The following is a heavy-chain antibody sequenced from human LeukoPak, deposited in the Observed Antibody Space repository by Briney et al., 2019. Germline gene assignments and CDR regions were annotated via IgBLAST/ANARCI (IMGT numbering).Heavy chain of an antibody. D-gene: IGHD1-26*01. V-gene: IGHV3-7*01. Sequence: PGGSLRLSCVASGCTFTDCWMTWIRQAAGKGLAWVASISSDGSGKYYMDSVNGRFTISRDNAKNSLFLQMYSLGAEDPAVYRCARVRPGDADYWGQGTLVTVSS. CDR2: ISSDGSGK. J-gene: IGHJ4*02. CDR1: GCTFTDCW. CDR3: ARVRPGDADY.